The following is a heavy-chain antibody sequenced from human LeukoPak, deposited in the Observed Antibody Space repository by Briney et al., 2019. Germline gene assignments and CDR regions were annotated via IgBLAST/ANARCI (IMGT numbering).Heavy chain of an antibody. Sequence: WESLKISCEGSGYSFTSYWIGWVRQMPEKGLEWMGVIYPADSNTRYSPSFQGQVTISADKSISTGYLQWSSLKASDTAMYYCARRMSYSSGWDYWGRGTLVTVSS. D-gene: IGHD6-19*01. J-gene: IGHJ4*02. CDR1: GYSFTSYW. V-gene: IGHV5-51*01. CDR2: IYPADSNT. CDR3: ARRMSYSSGWDY.